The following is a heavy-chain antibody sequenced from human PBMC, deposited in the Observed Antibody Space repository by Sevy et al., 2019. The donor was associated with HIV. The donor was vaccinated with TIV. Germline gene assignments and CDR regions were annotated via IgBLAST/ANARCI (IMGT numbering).Heavy chain of an antibody. CDR2: MTPNSGNT. CDR1: GYTFTTYD. Sequence: ASVKVSCKASGYTFTTYDIIWVRQATGQGLEWMGWMTPNSGNTGYAQTFQRRVTMTRTTSISTAYMDLSSLRSEDTAVYYCARVYSASGGGNGMDVWGQGTTVTVSS. D-gene: IGHD6-13*01. CDR3: ARVYSASGGGNGMDV. V-gene: IGHV1-8*01. J-gene: IGHJ6*02.